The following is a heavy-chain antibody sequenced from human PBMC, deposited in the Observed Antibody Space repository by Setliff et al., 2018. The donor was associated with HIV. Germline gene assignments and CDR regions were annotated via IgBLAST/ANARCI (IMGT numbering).Heavy chain of an antibody. J-gene: IGHJ5*02. V-gene: IGHV4-59*11. D-gene: IGHD1-26*01. Sequence: PSETLSLTCTVSGDSINTHYWSWIRQPPGKGLGWIGCISHSGNTNFNPSLNSRVTISLDTSKNQFSLRLTSLTAADTAIYYCARSTVGAGASFPWGRGILVTVSS. CDR2: ISHSGNT. CDR3: ARSTVGAGASFP. CDR1: GDSINTHY.